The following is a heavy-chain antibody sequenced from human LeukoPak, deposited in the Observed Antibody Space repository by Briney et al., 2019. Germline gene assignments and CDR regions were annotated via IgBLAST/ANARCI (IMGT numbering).Heavy chain of an antibody. CDR2: IIPIFGTA. CDR1: GGTFSSYA. D-gene: IGHD3-10*01. CDR3: ARDGQEDGSVSPT. V-gene: IGHV1-69*05. Sequence: ASVKVSCKASGGTFSSYAISWVRQAPGQGLEWMGGIIPIFGTANYAQKFQGRVTITTDESTSTAYMELSSLRSEDTAVYYCARDGQEDGSVSPTRGQGTLVTVSS. J-gene: IGHJ4*02.